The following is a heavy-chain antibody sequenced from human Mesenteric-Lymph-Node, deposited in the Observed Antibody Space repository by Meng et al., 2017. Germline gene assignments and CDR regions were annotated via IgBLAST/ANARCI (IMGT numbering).Heavy chain of an antibody. CDR3: ARWVINIKSFDM. V-gene: IGHV4-39*07. CDR1: GDSISSSASS. Sequence: SETLSLTCSVSGDSISSSASSWGWIRQPPGKGLEWIANIYYHGDTTYSASLTSRVTISMDTSKNQFSLKLRSVTAADTAVYFCARWVINIKSFDMWGQGTTVTVSS. J-gene: IGHJ3*02. D-gene: IGHD3-22*01. CDR2: IYYHGDT.